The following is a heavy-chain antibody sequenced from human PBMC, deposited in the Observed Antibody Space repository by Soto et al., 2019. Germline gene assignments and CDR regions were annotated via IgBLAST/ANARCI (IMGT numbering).Heavy chain of an antibody. CDR2: IYYSGST. J-gene: IGHJ4*02. CDR3: ARVAWDYYDSSGYFDY. V-gene: IGHV4-59*01. Sequence: SETLSLTCTVSGGSISSYYCSWIRQPPGKGLEWIGYIYYSGSTNYNPSLKSRVTISVDTSKNQFSLKLSSVTAADTAVYYCARVAWDYYDSSGYFDYWGQGTLVTVS. CDR1: GGSISSYY. D-gene: IGHD3-22*01.